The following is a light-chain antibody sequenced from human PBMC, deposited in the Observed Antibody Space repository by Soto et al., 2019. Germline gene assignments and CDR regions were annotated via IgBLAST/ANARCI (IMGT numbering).Light chain of an antibody. CDR2: EDN. Sequence: SYELTQTPSVSVSPGQTASITCSGDELGDKYVCWYQQKPGQSPVLVIYEDNKRPSGIPERFSGSNSGNTATLTISETQTMDEADYYCQAWDSSTARFGTGTKLTVL. CDR3: QAWDSSTAR. CDR1: ELGDKY. J-gene: IGLJ1*01. V-gene: IGLV3-1*01.